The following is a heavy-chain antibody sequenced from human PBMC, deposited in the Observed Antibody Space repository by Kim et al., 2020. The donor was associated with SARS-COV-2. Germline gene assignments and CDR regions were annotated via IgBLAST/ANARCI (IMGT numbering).Heavy chain of an antibody. Sequence: GGSLRLSCAASGFAFSSFALRWVRQAPGKGLEWVSAIGGSAGSTSYADSVKGRFTISRDNSKNTLFLQMNSLRADDTAVYYCAKNYYGYWGADYWGQGTLVTVSS. CDR3: AKNYYGYWGADY. CDR1: GFAFSSFA. CDR2: IGGSAGST. V-gene: IGHV3-23*01. D-gene: IGHD3-10*01. J-gene: IGHJ4*02.